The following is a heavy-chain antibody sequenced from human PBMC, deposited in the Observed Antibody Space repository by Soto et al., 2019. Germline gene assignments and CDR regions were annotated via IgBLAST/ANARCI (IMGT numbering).Heavy chain of an antibody. CDR3: VKDLGVGATGRGVFDY. V-gene: IGHV3-64D*08. J-gene: IGHJ4*02. CDR1: GFTLSSYA. D-gene: IGHD1-26*01. CDR2: ISSNGGST. Sequence: EVQLVESGGGLVQPGGSLRLSCSASGFTLSSYAMHWVRQAPGKGLEYVSAISSNGGSTYYADSVKGRFTISRDNSKNTLYLQMSSLRAEDTAVYYCVKDLGVGATGRGVFDYWGQGTLVTVSS.